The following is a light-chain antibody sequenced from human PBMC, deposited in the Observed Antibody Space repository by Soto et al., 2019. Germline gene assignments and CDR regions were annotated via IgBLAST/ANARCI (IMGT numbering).Light chain of an antibody. Sequence: DIQMTQSPSSLSASVGDRVTITCRASQSISSYLNWYQQKPGKAPKLLIYAASSLQSGVQSSLSGSGSGTVFSLTFSSRKPKDFETYYCQQIYSTGTFGQGTKVDIK. J-gene: IGKJ1*01. V-gene: IGKV1-39*01. CDR2: AAS. CDR3: QQIYSTGT. CDR1: QSISSY.